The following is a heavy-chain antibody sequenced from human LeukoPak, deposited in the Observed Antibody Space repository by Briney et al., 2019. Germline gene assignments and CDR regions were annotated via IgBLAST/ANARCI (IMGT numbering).Heavy chain of an antibody. J-gene: IGHJ4*02. CDR2: ISAYNGNT. CDR1: GYTFTSYG. D-gene: IGHD3-10*01. CDR3: ARAEGVGWFGELFSTRPNFDY. Sequence: ASVNVSCKASGYTFTSYGISWVRQAPGQGLEWMGWISAYNGNTNYAQKLQGRVTMTTDTSTSTAYMELRSLRSDVTAVYYCARAEGVGWFGELFSTRPNFDYWGQGTLVTVSS. V-gene: IGHV1-18*01.